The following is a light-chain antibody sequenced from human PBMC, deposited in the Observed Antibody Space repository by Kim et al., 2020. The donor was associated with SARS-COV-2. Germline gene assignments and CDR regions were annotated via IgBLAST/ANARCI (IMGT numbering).Light chain of an antibody. J-gene: IGLJ3*02. CDR1: TGAVTSAYY. V-gene: IGLV7-43*01. CDR3: LLCYGGAWV. CDR2: STS. Sequence: QAVVTQESSLTVSPGGTVTLTCASNTGAVTSAYYAIWFQQKAGQAPRALIYSTSYKHSWTPVRFSGSLLGGKAALTLSNVQPEDEAEYYFLLCYGGAWVFGGGTQLTVL.